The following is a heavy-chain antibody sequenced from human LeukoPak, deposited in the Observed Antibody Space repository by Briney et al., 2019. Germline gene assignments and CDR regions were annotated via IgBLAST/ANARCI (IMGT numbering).Heavy chain of an antibody. Sequence: ASVKVSCKASGDTFSSYAISWVRQAPGQGLEWMGRIIPILGITNYAQKFQGRVTITADKSTSTAYMELSSLRSEDTAVYYCASRPDRYGSGSTLFHDAFDIWGQGTMVTVSS. V-gene: IGHV1-69*04. CDR3: ASRPDRYGSGSTLFHDAFDI. CDR2: IIPILGIT. D-gene: IGHD3-10*01. CDR1: GDTFSSYA. J-gene: IGHJ3*02.